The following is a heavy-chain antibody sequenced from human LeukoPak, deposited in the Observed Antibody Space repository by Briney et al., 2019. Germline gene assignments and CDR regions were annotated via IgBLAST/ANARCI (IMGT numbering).Heavy chain of an antibody. D-gene: IGHD3-9*01. J-gene: IGHJ3*02. Sequence: PSETLSLTCTVSGGSISSSSYYWGWIRQPPGKGLEWIGSIYYSGSTYYNPSLKSRVTISVDTSKNQFSLKLSSVTAADTAVYYCARRSDYDILTGYRQAFDIWGQGTMVTVSS. V-gene: IGHV4-39*01. CDR3: ARRSDYDILTGYRQAFDI. CDR1: GGSISSSSYY. CDR2: IYYSGST.